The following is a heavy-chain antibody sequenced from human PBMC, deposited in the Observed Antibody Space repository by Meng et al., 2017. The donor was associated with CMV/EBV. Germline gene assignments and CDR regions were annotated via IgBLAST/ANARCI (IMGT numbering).Heavy chain of an antibody. CDR1: GDSVSSNSAA. Sequence: LRLSCAISGDSVSSNSAAWNWIRQSPSRGLEWLGRTYYRSKWYNDYAVSVKSRITINPDTSKNQFSLQLNPVTPEDTAVYYCARDSHDFWSRGAFDIWGQGTMVTVSS. CDR2: TYYRSKWYN. J-gene: IGHJ3*02. D-gene: IGHD3-3*01. CDR3: ARDSHDFWSRGAFDI. V-gene: IGHV6-1*01.